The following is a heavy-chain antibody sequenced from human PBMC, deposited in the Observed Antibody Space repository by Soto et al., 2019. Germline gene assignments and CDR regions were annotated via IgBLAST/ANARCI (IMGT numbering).Heavy chain of an antibody. V-gene: IGHV3-33*01. J-gene: IGHJ6*03. CDR1: GFTFSSYG. D-gene: IGHD7-27*01. CDR3: ARDYLGDYYYYYMDV. CDR2: IWYDGSNK. Sequence: QVQLVESGGGVVQPGRSLRLSCAASGFTFSSYGMHWVRQAPGKGLEWVAVIWYDGSNKYYADSVKGRFTISRDNSKNTLYLQMNSLRAEDTAVYYGARDYLGDYYYYYMDVWGKGTTVTVSS.